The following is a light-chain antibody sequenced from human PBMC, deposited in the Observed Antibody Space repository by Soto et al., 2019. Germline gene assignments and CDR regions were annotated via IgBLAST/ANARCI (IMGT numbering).Light chain of an antibody. J-gene: IGKJ1*01. CDR2: GAS. CDR1: QSVTSNY. CDR3: QRYGSSPRT. Sequence: EIVLTQSPGTLSLSPGERATLSCRASQSVTSNYLAWYQQKPGQAPRLLIYGASSRATGIPDRFSGSGSGTDFTLTISRLEPEDFAVYYCQRYGSSPRTFGQGTKVEIK. V-gene: IGKV3-20*01.